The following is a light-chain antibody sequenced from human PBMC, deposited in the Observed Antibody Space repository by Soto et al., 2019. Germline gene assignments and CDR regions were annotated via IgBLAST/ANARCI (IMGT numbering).Light chain of an antibody. CDR3: QQYSIDSS. Sequence: DIQMTQSPSTLSASVGDRVTFTCRASQSIYKWLAWYQQKPGQAPKVLIADASILQSGVPSRFTGRGSGTAFTLNITSLQPDDFATYYCQQYSIDSSVGQGTKLEMK. V-gene: IGKV1-5*01. J-gene: IGKJ2*03. CDR1: QSIYKW. CDR2: DAS.